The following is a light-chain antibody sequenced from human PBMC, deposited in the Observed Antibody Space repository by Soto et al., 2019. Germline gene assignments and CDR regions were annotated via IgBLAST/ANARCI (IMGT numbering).Light chain of an antibody. CDR1: SRFVCCYSY. CDR3: SSYSTNSPVL. Sequence: QSALTQPASVSGAPGQSITISCTGNSRFVCCYSYVSWYQHHPGKAPKLIIYDVSNRPSGVSNRFSASKSDNTASLTISGLQAEDEADYYCSSYSTNSPVLLGGGTKVTVL. J-gene: IGLJ2*01. CDR2: DVS. V-gene: IGLV2-14*03.